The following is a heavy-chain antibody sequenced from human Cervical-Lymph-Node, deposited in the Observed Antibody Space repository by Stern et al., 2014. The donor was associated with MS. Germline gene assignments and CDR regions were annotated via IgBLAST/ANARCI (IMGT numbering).Heavy chain of an antibody. CDR1: GDSISSGAYY. Sequence: QLQLQESSPGLVKPSQTLSLTCTVSGDSISSGAYYWSWIRQTPGTGLEWIGFIFYTGSPYYNPSRKSRLTISVDTSKNTFSLNLSSVTAADTAVYYCARGRSIFDSWGQGTLVAVSS. CDR3: ARGRSIFDS. CDR2: IFYTGSP. V-gene: IGHV4-30-4*01. D-gene: IGHD6-6*01. J-gene: IGHJ4*02.